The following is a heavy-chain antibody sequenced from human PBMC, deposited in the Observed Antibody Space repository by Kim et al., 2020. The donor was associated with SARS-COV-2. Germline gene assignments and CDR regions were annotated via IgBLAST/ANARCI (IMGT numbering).Heavy chain of an antibody. CDR3: AITLQQLGDY. CDR2: I. Sequence: ISDADSVKSRFTVSRDNAKKSLYRQLNSLRAEDTAVYDCAITLQQLGDYWGQGTLVTVSS. D-gene: IGHD6-13*01. J-gene: IGHJ4*02. V-gene: IGHV3-21*01.